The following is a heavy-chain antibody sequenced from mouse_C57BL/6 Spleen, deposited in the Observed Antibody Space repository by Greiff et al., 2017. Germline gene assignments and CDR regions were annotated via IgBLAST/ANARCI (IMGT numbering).Heavy chain of an antibody. CDR2: INPGSGGT. V-gene: IGHV1-54*01. J-gene: IGHJ4*01. CDR3: ARYYDYDVDAMDY. CDR1: GYAFTNYL. D-gene: IGHD2-4*01. Sequence: QVQLQQSGAELVRPGTSVKVSCKASGYAFTNYLIEWVKQRPGQGLEWIGVINPGSGGTNYNEKFKGKATLTADKSSSTAYMQLSSLTSEDSAVXFCARYYDYDVDAMDYWGQGTSVTVSS.